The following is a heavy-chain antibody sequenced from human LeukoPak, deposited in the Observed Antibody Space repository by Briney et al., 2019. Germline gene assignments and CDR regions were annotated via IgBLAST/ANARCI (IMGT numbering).Heavy chain of an antibody. CDR3: ARSPGYSSSWGNDY. D-gene: IGHD6-13*01. V-gene: IGHV1-2*02. Sequence: ASVKVSCKASGYTFTGYYMHWVRQAPGQGLEWMGWINPNSGGTNYAQKFQGRVTMTRDTSISTAYLQWSSLKASDTAMYYCARSPGYSSSWGNDYWGQGTLVTVSS. CDR1: GYTFTGYY. CDR2: INPNSGGT. J-gene: IGHJ4*02.